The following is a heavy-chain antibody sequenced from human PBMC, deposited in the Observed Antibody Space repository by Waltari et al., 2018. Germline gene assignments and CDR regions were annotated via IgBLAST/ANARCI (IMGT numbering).Heavy chain of an antibody. D-gene: IGHD6-13*01. CDR2: ISGTGKTI. J-gene: IGHJ4*02. CDR1: GFTLSGYP. Sequence: EVQLVESGGDLVQPGGSLRLSCAASGFTLSGYPMNWVRQAPGKGLEWISYISGTGKTIYYADSVKGRFTISRDNAQNSLFLQMNSLRVEDTAVYYCARDNSSSWYFFDYWGQGTVVTVSS. V-gene: IGHV3-48*03. CDR3: ARDNSSSWYFFDY.